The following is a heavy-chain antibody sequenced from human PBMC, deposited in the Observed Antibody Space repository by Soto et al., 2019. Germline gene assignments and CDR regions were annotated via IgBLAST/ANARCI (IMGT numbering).Heavy chain of an antibody. D-gene: IGHD6-6*01. Sequence: SGGSLRLSCAASGFIFDDYSMHWIRQPPGKGLEWVSLISWDGVDTYYADSVKGRFTASRDNSKNSLYLQINSLTTDDTALYYCAKLGSSADSFDYWGQGTLVTVSS. J-gene: IGHJ4*02. CDR2: ISWDGVDT. V-gene: IGHV3-43*01. CDR3: AKLGSSADSFDY. CDR1: GFIFDDYS.